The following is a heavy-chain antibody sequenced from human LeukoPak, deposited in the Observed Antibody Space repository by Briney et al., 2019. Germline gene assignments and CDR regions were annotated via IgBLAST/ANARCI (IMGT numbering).Heavy chain of an antibody. V-gene: IGHV4-4*07. CDR3: ARGVLRYFDWSSHHFDF. CDR1: GVSVSNFY. D-gene: IGHD3-9*01. Sequence: SETLSLTCTVSGVSVSNFYWSWIRQPAGRGLEWIGRIYTNGNTNYNPSLKSRVTISVDTSKNQFSLKLSSVTAADTAVYYCARGVLRYFDWSSHHFDFWGQGTLVTVSS. CDR2: IYTNGNT. J-gene: IGHJ4*02.